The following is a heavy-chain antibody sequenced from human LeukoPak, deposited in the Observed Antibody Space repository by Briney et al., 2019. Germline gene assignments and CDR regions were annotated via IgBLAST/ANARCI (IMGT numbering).Heavy chain of an antibody. J-gene: IGHJ4*02. Sequence: GGSLRLSCVASRFNFDESSMDWVRQVPGKGLEWVSSISSNSHYIYYADSVKGRFTITRDNAEKSLYLQMNSLRAEDTAVYYCARRAVADYWGQGTLVTVPS. D-gene: IGHD6-19*01. CDR1: RFNFDESS. CDR2: ISSNSHYI. V-gene: IGHV3-21*04. CDR3: ARRAVADY.